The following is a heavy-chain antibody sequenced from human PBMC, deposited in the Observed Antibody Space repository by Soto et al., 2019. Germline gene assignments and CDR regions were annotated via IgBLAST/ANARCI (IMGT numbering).Heavy chain of an antibody. CDR2: IYYSGST. D-gene: IGHD1-20*01. V-gene: IGHV4-30-4*01. CDR1: GGSISSGDYY. J-gene: IGHJ6*02. CDR3: AREGLTGTGYYYGMDV. Sequence: SETLPLTCTVSGGSISSGDYYWSWIRQPPGKGLEWIGYIYYSGSTYYNPSLKSRVTISVDTSKNQFSLKLSSVTAADTAVYYCAREGLTGTGYYYGMDVWGQGTTVTVSS.